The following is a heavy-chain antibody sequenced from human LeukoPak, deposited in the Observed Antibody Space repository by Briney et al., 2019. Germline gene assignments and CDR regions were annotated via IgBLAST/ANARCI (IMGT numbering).Heavy chain of an antibody. D-gene: IGHD3-10*01. V-gene: IGHV3-74*01. J-gene: IGHJ4*02. CDR1: GFTFSSYW. CDR3: ARTFGELTFDY. CDR2: INSDGSST. Sequence: GGSLRLSCAASGFTFSSYWMHWVRQAPGKGLVWVPRINSDGSSTSYADSVKGRFTISRDNAKNTLYLQMNSLRAEDTAVYYCARTFGELTFDYWGQGTLVTVSS.